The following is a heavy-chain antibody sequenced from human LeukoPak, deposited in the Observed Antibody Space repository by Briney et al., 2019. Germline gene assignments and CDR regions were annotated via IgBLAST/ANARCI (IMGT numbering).Heavy chain of an antibody. Sequence: SETLSLTCRVSGVSISSGSNYWGWIRQPPGKTLEWIGSIYHSGSTYYNPSLKSRVTISVDTSKNQFSLKLSSVTAADTAVYYCARDQNYGVDYWGQGTLVTVSS. J-gene: IGHJ4*02. CDR2: IYHSGST. CDR1: GVSISSGSNY. V-gene: IGHV4-39*07. CDR3: ARDQNYGVDY. D-gene: IGHD4-17*01.